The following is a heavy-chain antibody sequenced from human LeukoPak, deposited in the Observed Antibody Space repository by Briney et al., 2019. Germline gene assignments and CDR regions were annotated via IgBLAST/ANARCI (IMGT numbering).Heavy chain of an antibody. V-gene: IGHV1-69*13. D-gene: IGHD3-9*01. CDR1: GGTFSSYA. Sequence: ASVKVSCKASGGTFSSYAISWVRQAPGQGLEWMGGIIPIFGTANYAQKFQGRVTITADESTSTAYMELGSLRSEDTAVYYCARGEFLYDILTGYPYWGQGTLVTVSS. CDR3: ARGEFLYDILTGYPY. J-gene: IGHJ4*02. CDR2: IIPIFGTA.